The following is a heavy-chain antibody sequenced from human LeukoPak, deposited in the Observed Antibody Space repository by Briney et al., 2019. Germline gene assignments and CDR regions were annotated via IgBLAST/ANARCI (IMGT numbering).Heavy chain of an antibody. CDR3: TRLVGDNSGYYGDY. CDR1: GFTFSGSA. D-gene: IGHD3-22*01. J-gene: IGHJ4*02. Sequence: PGGPLRLSCAASGFTFSGSAMHWVRQASGKGLEWVGRIRSKTNNYATAYAASVKGRFTISRDDSKNTAYLQMDSLKTEDTAVYYCTRLVGDNSGYYGDYWGQGTLVTVSS. CDR2: IRSKTNNYAT. V-gene: IGHV3-73*01.